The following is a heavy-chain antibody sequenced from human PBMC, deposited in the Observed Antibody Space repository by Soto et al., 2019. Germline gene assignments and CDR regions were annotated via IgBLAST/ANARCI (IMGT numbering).Heavy chain of an antibody. D-gene: IGHD2-2*01. J-gene: IGHJ6*02. CDR3: ARLGYCSSATCKYYFYYYGMDV. Sequence: GGSLRLSCEASGFSFGSYSMNWVRQAPGKGLEWVSFISGRGTTTYYADSVKGRFTVSRDNAKNSLSLEVNSLRDEDTAVYYCARLGYCSSATCKYYFYYYGMDVWGQGTTVTVSS. CDR2: ISGRGTTT. V-gene: IGHV3-48*02. CDR1: GFSFGSYS.